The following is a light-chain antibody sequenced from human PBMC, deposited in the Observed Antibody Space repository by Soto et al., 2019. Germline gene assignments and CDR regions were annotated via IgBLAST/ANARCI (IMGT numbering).Light chain of an antibody. Sequence: DIHLTQSPSFLSASVGDRDTITCRASQGISIYLVWYQQKPGKAPKLLIYAASTLQSGVPSRFSGSGSGTEFTLTISSLQPEDFATYYCQQLDSYPLTFGGGTKVEIK. CDR1: QGISIY. CDR3: QQLDSYPLT. V-gene: IGKV1-9*01. CDR2: AAS. J-gene: IGKJ4*01.